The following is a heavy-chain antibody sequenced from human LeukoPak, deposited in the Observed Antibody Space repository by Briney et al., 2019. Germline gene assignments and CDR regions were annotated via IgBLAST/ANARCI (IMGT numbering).Heavy chain of an antibody. CDR3: ARDPPDRYVHRAFDI. Sequence: PGGSLRLSCAASGFTFSDYYMSWIRQAPGKGLEWVSYISSSGSTIYYADSVKGRFTISRDNAKNSLYLQMDSLRAEDTAVYYCARDPPDRYVHRAFDIWGQGTMVTVSS. D-gene: IGHD3-16*02. CDR1: GFTFSDYY. CDR2: ISSSGSTI. V-gene: IGHV3-11*04. J-gene: IGHJ3*02.